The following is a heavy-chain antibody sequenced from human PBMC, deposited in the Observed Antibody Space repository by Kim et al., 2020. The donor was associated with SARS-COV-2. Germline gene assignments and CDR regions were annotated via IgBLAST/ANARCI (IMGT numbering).Heavy chain of an antibody. V-gene: IGHV1-3*04. CDR1: GYTFTSYA. CDR3: AGHVHQYYYDSSGYYDY. D-gene: IGHD3-22*01. Sequence: ASVKVSCKASGYTFTSYAMHWVRQAPGQRLEWMGWINTYNANTKYSQRFQGRVTITRDTSASTAYMELSSLRSEDTAVYYCAGHVHQYYYDSSGYYDYWGQGTLVSVSS. CDR2: INTYNANT. J-gene: IGHJ4*02.